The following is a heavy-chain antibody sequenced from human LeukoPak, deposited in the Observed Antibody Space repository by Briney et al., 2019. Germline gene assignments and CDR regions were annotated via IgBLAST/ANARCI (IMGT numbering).Heavy chain of an antibody. CDR2: ISGSGGST. V-gene: IGHV3-23*01. Sequence: GGSLRLSCAASGFTFSTYAMSWVRQAPGKGLEWVSAISGSGGSTYYADSVKGRFTISRDNSKNTLYLQMNSLRAEDTAVYYCVRDDDRPDNGLDYWGQGTLVTVSS. CDR1: GFTFSTYA. J-gene: IGHJ4*02. CDR3: VRDDDRPDNGLDY. D-gene: IGHD3-22*01.